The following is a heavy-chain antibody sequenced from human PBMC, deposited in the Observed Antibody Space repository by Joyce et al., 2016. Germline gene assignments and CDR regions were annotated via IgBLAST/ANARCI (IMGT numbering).Heavy chain of an antibody. Sequence: EVQLVESGGGLVQPGGSLRLSCAASGFSFSDFSFNWVRLAQGKGREGVSYIRSSSSITSYADSVRGRFTISTDNAKNSLYLQMSSLRDEDTAVYYCARDLVYAFDYWGPGTLVTVSS. V-gene: IGHV3-48*02. CDR1: GFSFSDFS. J-gene: IGHJ4*02. CDR3: ARDLVYAFDY. D-gene: IGHD6-6*01. CDR2: IRSSSSIT.